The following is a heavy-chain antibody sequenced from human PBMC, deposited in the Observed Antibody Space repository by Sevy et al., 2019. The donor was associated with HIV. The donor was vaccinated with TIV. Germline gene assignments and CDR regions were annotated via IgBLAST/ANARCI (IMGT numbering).Heavy chain of an antibody. CDR1: GGSISSSSYY. CDR2: IYYSGST. J-gene: IGHJ6*02. Sequence: SETLSLTCTVSGGSISSSSYYWGWIRQPPGKGLEWIGSIYYSGSTYYNPSLKSRVTISVDTSKNQFSLKLSSVTAADTAVYYCARHSTDYYDSSGYYYLDYYYYGMDVWGQGTTVTVSS. D-gene: IGHD3-22*01. V-gene: IGHV4-39*01. CDR3: ARHSTDYYDSSGYYYLDYYYYGMDV.